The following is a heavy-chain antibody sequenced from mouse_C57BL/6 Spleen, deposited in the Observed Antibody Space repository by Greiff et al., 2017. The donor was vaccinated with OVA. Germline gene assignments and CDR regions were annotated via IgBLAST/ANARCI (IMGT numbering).Heavy chain of an antibody. CDR1: GFTFSSYA. J-gene: IGHJ1*03. CDR2: ISDGGSYT. Sequence: EVQGVESGGGLVKPGGSLKLSCAASGFTFSSYAMSWVRQTPEKRLEWVATISDGGSYTYYPDNVKGRFTISRDNAKNNLYLQMSHLKSEDTAMYYCARFITTVVATGNFDVWGTGTTVTVSS. V-gene: IGHV5-4*01. CDR3: ARFITTVVATGNFDV. D-gene: IGHD1-1*01.